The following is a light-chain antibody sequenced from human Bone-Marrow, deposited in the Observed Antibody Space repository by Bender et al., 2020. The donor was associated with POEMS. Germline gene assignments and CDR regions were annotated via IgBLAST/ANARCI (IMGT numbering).Light chain of an antibody. Sequence: QSVLTQPPSVSGTPGQRVTISCSGSGSNIGGYPVNWYQQLPGTAPRLLIYTNNERPSGVANRFSGSKSGNTASLTISGLQAEDEADYYCTSYTTSSTHVFGGGTKLTVL. CDR1: GSNIGGYP. V-gene: IGLV1-44*01. CDR2: TNN. CDR3: TSYTTSSTHV. J-gene: IGLJ2*01.